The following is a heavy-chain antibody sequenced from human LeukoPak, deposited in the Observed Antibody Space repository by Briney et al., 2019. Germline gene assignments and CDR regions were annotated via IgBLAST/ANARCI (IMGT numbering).Heavy chain of an antibody. CDR2: IHRDGNNI. V-gene: IGHV3-74*01. Sequence: GGSLRLSCAASGFTFDTYWMHWVRQAPGKGLVWVSRIHRDGNNINYADFVQGRFTVSRDNSKNTLYLQMNSLRAEDTAVYYCARELGGSYSGNAFDIWGQGTMVTVSS. CDR3: ARELGGSYSGNAFDI. D-gene: IGHD1-26*01. CDR1: GFTFDTYW. J-gene: IGHJ3*02.